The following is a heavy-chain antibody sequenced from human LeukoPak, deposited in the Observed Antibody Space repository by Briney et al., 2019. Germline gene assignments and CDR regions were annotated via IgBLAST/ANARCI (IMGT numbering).Heavy chain of an antibody. CDR2: INPNSGYT. V-gene: IGHV3-23*01. D-gene: IGHD6-19*01. J-gene: IGHJ5*01. Sequence: GGSLRLSCAASGFAFSFYAMSWLRQPPGKGPEWVSTINPNSGYTSYAASVRGRFTISRDNSKNKLYLQVNTLRADDTATYYCAKPISGGLAVTADWFHPWGQGTLVVVSS. CDR1: GFAFSFYA. CDR3: AKPISGGLAVTADWFHP.